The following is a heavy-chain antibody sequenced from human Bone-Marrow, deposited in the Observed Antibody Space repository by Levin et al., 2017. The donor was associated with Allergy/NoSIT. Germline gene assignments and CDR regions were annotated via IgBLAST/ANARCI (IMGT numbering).Heavy chain of an antibody. D-gene: IGHD3-9*01. CDR1: GFVVTRNH. CDR3: ARDNYDTPGELDF. Sequence: GESLKISCAASGFVVTRNHMSWVRQAPGKGLEWLSVTYSGGATYYRDSVKGRFTISRDNFKNTLYLQMDSPRAEDTAIYYCARDNYDTPGELDFWGQGTLVTVS. J-gene: IGHJ4*02. V-gene: IGHV3-53*01. CDR2: TYSGGAT.